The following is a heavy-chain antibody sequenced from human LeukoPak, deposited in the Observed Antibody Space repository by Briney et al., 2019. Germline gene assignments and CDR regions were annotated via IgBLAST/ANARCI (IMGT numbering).Heavy chain of an antibody. CDR1: GGSISSSSYY. CDR3: ARLPCSSSWTGDDHGVYFDY. J-gene: IGHJ4*02. Sequence: SESPSLTCTVSGGSISSSSYYWGWIRQPPGKGLEWIGSIYYSGSTYYNPSLKSRVTISVDTSKNQFSLKLSSVTAADTAVYYCARLPCSSSWTGDDHGVYFDYWGQGTLVTVSS. V-gene: IGHV4-39*01. D-gene: IGHD6-13*01. CDR2: IYYSGST.